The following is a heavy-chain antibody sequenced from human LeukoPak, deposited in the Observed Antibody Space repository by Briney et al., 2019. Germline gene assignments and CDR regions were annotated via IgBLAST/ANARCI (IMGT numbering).Heavy chain of an antibody. Sequence: GASVKVSCKASGYTFTSYYMHWVRQAPGQGLEWMGWISAYNGNTNYAQKLQGRVTMTTDTSTSTAYMELRSLRSDDTAVYYCARVPNPYCSGGSCRYKYNWFDPWGQGTLVTVSS. D-gene: IGHD2-15*01. J-gene: IGHJ5*02. CDR3: ARVPNPYCSGGSCRYKYNWFDP. V-gene: IGHV1-18*04. CDR1: GYTFTSYY. CDR2: ISAYNGNT.